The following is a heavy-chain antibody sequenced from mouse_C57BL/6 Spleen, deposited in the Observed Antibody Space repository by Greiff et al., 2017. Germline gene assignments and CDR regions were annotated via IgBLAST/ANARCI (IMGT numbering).Heavy chain of an antibody. Sequence: EVMLVESGGGLVQPGGSLKLSCAASGFTFSDYYMYWVRQTPEKRLEWVAYISNGGGSTYYPDTVQGRFTISRDNAKNTLYLQMSRLKSEDTAMYYCAREGYLPFAYWGQGTLVTVAA. CDR1: GFTFSDYY. J-gene: IGHJ3*01. CDR2: ISNGGGST. CDR3: AREGYLPFAY. V-gene: IGHV5-12*01.